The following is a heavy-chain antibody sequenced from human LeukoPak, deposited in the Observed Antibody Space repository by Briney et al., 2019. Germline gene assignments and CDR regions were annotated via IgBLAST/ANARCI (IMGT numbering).Heavy chain of an antibody. V-gene: IGHV4-39*07. J-gene: IGHJ4*02. Sequence: SETLSLTCTVSGVSISSSSYYWGWLRQPPGKGLEWIGRIYYSGSTYYNPSLKSRVTISVDTSKNQFSLKLSSVTAADTAVYYCARDRGDSSRYYYPSFDYWGQGTLVTVSS. D-gene: IGHD3-22*01. CDR3: ARDRGDSSRYYYPSFDY. CDR1: GVSISSSSYY. CDR2: IYYSGST.